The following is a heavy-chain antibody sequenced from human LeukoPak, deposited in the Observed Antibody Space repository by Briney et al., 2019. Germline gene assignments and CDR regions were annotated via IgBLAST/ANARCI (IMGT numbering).Heavy chain of an antibody. Sequence: SETLSLTCTVSGGSISSHYWSWIRQPPGKGLEWTGYIYYSGSTNYNPSLKSRVTISVDTSKNQFSLKLSSVTAADTAVYYCARGLLNSGYYAYWGQGTLVTVSS. CDR2: IYYSGST. J-gene: IGHJ4*02. CDR3: ARGLLNSGYYAY. D-gene: IGHD3-22*01. CDR1: GGSISSHY. V-gene: IGHV4-59*11.